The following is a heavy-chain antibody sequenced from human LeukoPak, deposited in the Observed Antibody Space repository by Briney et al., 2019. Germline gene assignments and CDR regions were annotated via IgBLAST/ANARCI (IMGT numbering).Heavy chain of an antibody. CDR3: ARAPLERCPGDTCYPYFDY. V-gene: IGHV4-59*01. D-gene: IGHD2/OR15-2a*01. Sequence: ETLSLTCTVSGDSINNYYWSWIRQAPGRGLEWIGFMSNKGSSNYNPSLKGRVTMSVDSSKNQFSLKMSSVTDADTAVYYCARAPLERCPGDTCYPYFDYWGQGTLVTVSS. J-gene: IGHJ4*02. CDR1: GDSINNYY. CDR2: MSNKGSS.